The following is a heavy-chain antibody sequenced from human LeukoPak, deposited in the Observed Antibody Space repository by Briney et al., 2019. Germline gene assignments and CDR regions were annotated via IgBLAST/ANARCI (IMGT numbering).Heavy chain of an antibody. CDR2: ISSSSSYI. CDR1: GFTFSSYS. Sequence: GGSLRLSCAASGFTFSSYSMNWVRQAPGKGLEWVSSISSSSSYIYYADSVKGRFTISRDNAKNSLYLQMNSLRAEDTAVYYCASPDYYDSSGYYHYYYGMDVWGQGTTVTVSS. D-gene: IGHD3-22*01. J-gene: IGHJ6*02. CDR3: ASPDYYDSSGYYHYYYGMDV. V-gene: IGHV3-21*01.